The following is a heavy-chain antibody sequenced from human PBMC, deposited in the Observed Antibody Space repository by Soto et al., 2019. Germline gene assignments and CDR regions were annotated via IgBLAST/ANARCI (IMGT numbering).Heavy chain of an antibody. Sequence: GGSLRLSWAASGVTFSSYAMHWVRQAPGKGLEWVAVISYDGSNKYYADSVKGRFTISRDNSKNTLYLQMNSLRTEDTAVYYCARPLWRDDYNWGYFDLWGRGTRVTVSS. D-gene: IGHD4-4*01. CDR1: GVTFSSYA. V-gene: IGHV3-30-3*01. J-gene: IGHJ2*01. CDR2: ISYDGSNK. CDR3: ARPLWRDDYNWGYFDL.